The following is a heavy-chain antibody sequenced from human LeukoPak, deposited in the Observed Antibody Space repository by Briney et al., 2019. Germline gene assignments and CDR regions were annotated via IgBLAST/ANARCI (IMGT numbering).Heavy chain of an antibody. CDR3: AKDQSYYNWFNP. CDR2: IDANGAGT. Sequence: GGSLRLSCAASGFTFSSYAMTWVRQAPGKGLEWVSSIDANGAGTFYADSVKGRFSISRDNAKNTLGLQMHSLTAEDTAVYYCAKDQSYYNWFNPWGQGTLVTVSS. D-gene: IGHD3-10*01. CDR1: GFTFSSYA. V-gene: IGHV3-23*01. J-gene: IGHJ5*02.